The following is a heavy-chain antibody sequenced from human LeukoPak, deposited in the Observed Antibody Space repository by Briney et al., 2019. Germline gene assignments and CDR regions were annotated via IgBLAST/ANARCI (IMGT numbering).Heavy chain of an antibody. V-gene: IGHV4-30-4*01. Sequence: SQTLSLTCTVSGGSISSGDYCWSWIRQPPGKGLEWIAYMHYSGLTYYNPSLKSRVTISVDTSKNQFSLKLSSVTAADTAVYYCAGGYYDSSGYPYWGQGTLVTVSS. J-gene: IGHJ4*02. D-gene: IGHD3-22*01. CDR3: AGGYYDSSGYPY. CDR1: GGSISSGDYC. CDR2: MHYSGLT.